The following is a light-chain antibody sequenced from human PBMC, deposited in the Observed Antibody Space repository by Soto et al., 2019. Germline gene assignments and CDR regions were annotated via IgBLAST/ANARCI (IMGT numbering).Light chain of an antibody. CDR2: WAA. Sequence: DIVMTQSPDSLAVSLGEMATINCKSSQSVLDISNNKNYLAWYQQKPRQPPKLLIYWAAARESGVPDRFSGSGSGKDFTLTSSSLQAEDVAVYYCQQYYRTPPTFGQGTKLEIK. V-gene: IGKV4-1*01. J-gene: IGKJ2*01. CDR1: QSVLDISNNKNY. CDR3: QQYYRTPPT.